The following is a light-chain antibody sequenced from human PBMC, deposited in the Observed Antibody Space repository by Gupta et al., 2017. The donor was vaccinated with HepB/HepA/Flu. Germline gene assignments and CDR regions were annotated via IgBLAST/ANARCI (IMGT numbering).Light chain of an antibody. J-gene: IGLJ2*01. CDR3: QSYDSSLSVV. CDR2: GNS. V-gene: IGLV1-40*01. CDR1: SSNIGAGYD. Sequence: QSVLTQPPSVSGAPGQRVTISCTGSSSNIGAGYDVHWYQQLPGTARKLLIYGNSNRPSGVPDRFSGSKSGTSASLAITGLQAEEEADYYCQSYDSSLSVVFGGGTKLTVL.